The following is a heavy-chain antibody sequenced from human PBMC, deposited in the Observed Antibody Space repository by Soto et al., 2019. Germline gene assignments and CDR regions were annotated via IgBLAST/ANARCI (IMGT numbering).Heavy chain of an antibody. V-gene: IGHV4-39*01. D-gene: IGHD5-12*01. CDR2: FYYSGNT. Sequence: ETLSLTCTVSGGSISSSSYYWGWIRQPPGKGLEWVGSFYYSGNTYYNPSLKSRVTISVDTSKNQFSLKLSSVTAADTAVYYCARHCGYEVFDYWGQGTLVTVSS. J-gene: IGHJ4*02. CDR3: ARHCGYEVFDY. CDR1: GGSISSSSYY.